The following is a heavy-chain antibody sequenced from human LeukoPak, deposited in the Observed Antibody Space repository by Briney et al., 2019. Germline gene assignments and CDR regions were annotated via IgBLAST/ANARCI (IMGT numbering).Heavy chain of an antibody. Sequence: GGSLRLSCAASGFTVSSNYMSWVRQAPGKGLEWVSVIYSGGSTYYADSVKGRFTTPRDISKNTLYLQMNSLRAEDMAVYYCASVNGDGAEYFQHWGQGTLVTVSS. CDR3: ASVNGDGAEYFQH. CDR2: IYSGGST. J-gene: IGHJ1*01. V-gene: IGHV3-53*01. D-gene: IGHD2-21*01. CDR1: GFTVSSNY.